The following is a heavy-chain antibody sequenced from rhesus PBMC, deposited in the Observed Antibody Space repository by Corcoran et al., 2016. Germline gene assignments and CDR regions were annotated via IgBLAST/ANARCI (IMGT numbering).Heavy chain of an antibody. CDR2: IYGGSGTT. D-gene: IGHD1-7*02. Sequence: QVQLQESGPGLVKASETLSLSCAVSGGSISSSNWWSWIRQSPGKGLELIGYIYGGSGTTNYNPALKSRVTISTATSKNQFSLKLSSVTAADTAVYYCARRGGTGTTFRFDVWGPGVRVTVSS. CDR3: ARRGGTGTTFRFDV. CDR1: GGSISSSNW. V-gene: IGHV4-65*01. J-gene: IGHJ5-1*01.